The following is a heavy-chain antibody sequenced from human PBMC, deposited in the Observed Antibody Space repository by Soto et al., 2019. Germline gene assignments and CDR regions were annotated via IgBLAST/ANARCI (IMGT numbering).Heavy chain of an antibody. J-gene: IGHJ6*02. CDR1: GGTFSSYA. D-gene: IGHD3-3*01. V-gene: IGHV1-69*13. CDR2: IIPIFGTA. CDR3: ASRKNDVYWSGCDEYGDKYYYYGMDV. Sequence: SVKVSCKASGGTFSSYAISWVRQAPGQGLEWMGGIIPIFGTANYAQKFQGRVTITADESTGTAYMELSSLRSEDTAVYYCASRKNDVYWSGCDEYGDKYYYYGMDVWGQGTTVTVSS.